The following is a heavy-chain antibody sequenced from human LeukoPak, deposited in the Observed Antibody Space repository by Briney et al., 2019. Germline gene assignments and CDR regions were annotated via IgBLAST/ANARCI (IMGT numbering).Heavy chain of an antibody. CDR2: ISASGGST. Sequence: GGSLRLSCAASGFTFSSYAMSWVRQAPGKGLEWVSAISASGGSTYYADSVKGRFTISRDNSKNTLFLQMNSLRAEDTAVYYCSKDHSSGWPYCFPYWGQGTLVTVSS. D-gene: IGHD6-19*01. CDR3: SKDHSSGWPYCFPY. J-gene: IGHJ4*02. CDR1: GFTFSSYA. V-gene: IGHV3-23*01.